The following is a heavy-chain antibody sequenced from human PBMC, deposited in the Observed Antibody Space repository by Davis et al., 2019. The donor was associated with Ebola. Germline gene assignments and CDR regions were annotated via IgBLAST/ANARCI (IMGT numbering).Heavy chain of an antibody. CDR2: ISYDGSNK. D-gene: IGHD6-19*01. J-gene: IGHJ4*02. CDR3: ASGGVGVAADPFDY. CDR1: GFTFSSYA. Sequence: GESLKISCAASGFTFSSYAMHWVRQAPGKGLEWVAVISYDGSNKYYADSVKGRFTISRDNSKNMLYLQMNSLRAEDTAVYYCASGGVGVAADPFDYWGQGTLVTVSS. V-gene: IGHV3-30-3*01.